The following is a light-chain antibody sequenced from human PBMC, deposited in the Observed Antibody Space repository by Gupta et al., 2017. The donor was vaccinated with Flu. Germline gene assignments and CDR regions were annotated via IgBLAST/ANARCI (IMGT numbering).Light chain of an antibody. J-gene: IGLJ1*01. V-gene: IGLV2-14*01. CDR1: SSDVGGYNY. Sequence: QSALTQPASVSGSPGQSITISCTGTSSDVGGYNYVSWYQQHPGKAPKLMIYEVSNRPSGVSNRFSGSKSGNTASLTISGLQAEDEDDYYYSSYTTSSTQVFGTGTKVNVL. CDR3: SSYTTSSTQV. CDR2: EVS.